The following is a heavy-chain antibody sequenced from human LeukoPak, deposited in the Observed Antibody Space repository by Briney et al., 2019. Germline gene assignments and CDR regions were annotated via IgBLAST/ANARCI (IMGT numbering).Heavy chain of an antibody. J-gene: IGHJ4*02. D-gene: IGHD3-10*01. CDR3: ARISGATGN. CDR2: INPNSGGT. CDR1: RYSFTAYY. Sequence: ASVKVSCKASRYSFTAYYVQWVRQAPGQGLEWMGWINPNSGGTNYAQKFQGRVTMTRDTSSSTAYMELSRLASDDTAVYYCARISGATGNWGQGTLVTVSS. V-gene: IGHV1-2*02.